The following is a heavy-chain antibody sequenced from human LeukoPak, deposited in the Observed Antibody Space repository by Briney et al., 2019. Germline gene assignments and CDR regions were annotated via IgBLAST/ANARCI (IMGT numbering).Heavy chain of an antibody. D-gene: IGHD3-10*01. J-gene: IGHJ6*03. CDR1: GGTFSSYS. V-gene: IGHV1-69*05. Sequence: GASVRVSCKASGGTFSSYSLSWVRQAPGQGLEWMGGIVPIFGTADYAQKFQGRATITTDDAASTVYLEPTGLTSDDTAVYYCARSEITMVRGVIRTTKYYMDVWGKGTTVAVSS. CDR3: ARSEITMVRGVIRTTKYYMDV. CDR2: IVPIFGTA.